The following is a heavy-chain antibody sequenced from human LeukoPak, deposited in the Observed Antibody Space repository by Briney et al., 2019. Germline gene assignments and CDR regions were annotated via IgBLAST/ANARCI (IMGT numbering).Heavy chain of an antibody. Sequence: GGSLRLSCAASGFTFTSYGMSWVRQAPGKGLEWVSGISGSGGNTYYADSVKGRFTISRDNSKNTLYLQMNSLRAEDTAVYYCAKDPERWLQLRLGFSDWGRGTLVTVSS. D-gene: IGHD5-24*01. CDR2: ISGSGGNT. J-gene: IGHJ4*02. CDR1: GFTFTSYG. V-gene: IGHV3-23*01. CDR3: AKDPERWLQLRLGFSD.